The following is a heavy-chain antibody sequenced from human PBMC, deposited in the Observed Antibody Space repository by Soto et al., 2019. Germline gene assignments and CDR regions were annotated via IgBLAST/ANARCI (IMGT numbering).Heavy chain of an antibody. J-gene: IGHJ5*02. CDR1: GFDFNNYA. CDR2: ITGNAGDT. Sequence: GGSLRLSCAASGFDFNNYAMTWVRQAPGKGLEWVSGITGNAGDTYYAASVKGRFTISRANFKKTLYLQINSLRAEDTAVYYCAKGQWFDWNGGWFDTWGPGTLVTVSS. V-gene: IGHV3-23*01. CDR3: AKGQWFDWNGGWFDT. D-gene: IGHD1-1*01.